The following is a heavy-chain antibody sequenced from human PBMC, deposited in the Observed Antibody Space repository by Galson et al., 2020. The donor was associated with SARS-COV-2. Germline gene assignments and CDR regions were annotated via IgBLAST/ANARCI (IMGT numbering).Heavy chain of an antibody. V-gene: IGHV1-24*01. CDR2: FDPEDGET. Sequence: ASVKVSCKVSGYTLTELSMHWVRQAPGKGLEWMGGFDPEDGETIYAQKFQGRVTMTEDTSTDTAYMELSSLRSEDTAVYYCATLTPITGTTGNWFDPWGQGTLVTVSS. CDR3: ATLTPITGTTGNWFDP. D-gene: IGHD1-7*01. J-gene: IGHJ5*02. CDR1: GYTLTELS.